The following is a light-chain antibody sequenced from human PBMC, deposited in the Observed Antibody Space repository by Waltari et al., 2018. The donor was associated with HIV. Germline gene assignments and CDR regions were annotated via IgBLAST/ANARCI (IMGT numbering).Light chain of an antibody. CDR1: SSDIGGSNY. CDR2: DVT. Sequence: QSALTQPASVSGSPGQSITISCTGTSSDIGGSNYVPWYQQHPGKAPKLMIYDVTNRPSGVSNRFSGSKSGNTAALTISGLQAEDEADYYCSSYRSTAVVFGGGTKLTVL. CDR3: SSYRSTAVV. V-gene: IGLV2-14*03. J-gene: IGLJ2*01.